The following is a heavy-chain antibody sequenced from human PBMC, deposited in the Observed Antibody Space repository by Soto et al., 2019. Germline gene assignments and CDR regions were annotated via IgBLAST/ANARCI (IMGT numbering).Heavy chain of an antibody. J-gene: IGHJ6*02. V-gene: IGHV3-23*01. D-gene: IGHD3-10*01. Sequence: GGSLRLSCAASGFTFSSYAMSWVRQAPGKGLEWVSAISGSGGSTYYADSVKGRFTISRDNSKNTLYLQMNSLRAEDTAVYYCAKALWFGESYGMDVWGQGTTVTVSS. CDR1: GFTFSSYA. CDR3: AKALWFGESYGMDV. CDR2: ISGSGGST.